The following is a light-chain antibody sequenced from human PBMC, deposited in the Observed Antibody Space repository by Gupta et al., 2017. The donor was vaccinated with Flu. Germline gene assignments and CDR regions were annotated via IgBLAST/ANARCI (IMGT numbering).Light chain of an antibody. V-gene: IGKV1-16*01. CDR3: QQYFSYPIT. J-gene: IGKJ5*01. CDR1: RDITNS. Sequence: DVQMTQSPSSLSASVGDRVIITCRASRDITNSLAWYQQKPEKAPKLLIYATSSLQSGVPPRFSGSGSWTDFTLTITSLQPEDFATYYCQQYFSYPITLGQGTRLEIK. CDR2: ATS.